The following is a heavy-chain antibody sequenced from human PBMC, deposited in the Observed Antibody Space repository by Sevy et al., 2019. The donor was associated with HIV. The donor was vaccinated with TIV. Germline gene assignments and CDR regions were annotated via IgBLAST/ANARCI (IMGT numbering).Heavy chain of an antibody. Sequence: ASVKVSCKASGYSFTGYYIHWVRQAPGQGLEWMGWISPSVGVTKYAQKFQGRATITSETSVSTAYMELSRLESDDTAVYYCARETLDYGDFAFWVQGTQVTVSS. J-gene: IGHJ4*02. CDR1: GYSFTGYY. CDR3: ARETLDYGDFAF. V-gene: IGHV1-2*02. CDR2: ISPSVGVT. D-gene: IGHD4-17*01.